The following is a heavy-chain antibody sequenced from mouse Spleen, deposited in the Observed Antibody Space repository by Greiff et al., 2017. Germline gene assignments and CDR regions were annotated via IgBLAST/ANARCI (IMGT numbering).Heavy chain of an antibody. CDR2: IYPGDGDT. J-gene: IGHJ3*01. Sequence: VQLQQSGPELVKPGASVKISCKASGYAFSSSWMNWVKQRPGKGLEWIGRIYPGDGDTNYNGKFKGKATLTADKSSSTAYMQLSSLTSEDSAVYFCAREQLGLPAWFAYWGQGTLVTVSA. CDR3: AREQLGLPAWFAY. CDR1: GYAFSSSW. V-gene: IGHV1-82*01. D-gene: IGHD3-1*01.